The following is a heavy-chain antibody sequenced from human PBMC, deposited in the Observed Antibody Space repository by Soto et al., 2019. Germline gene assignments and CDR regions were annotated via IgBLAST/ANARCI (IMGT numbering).Heavy chain of an antibody. CDR3: ARDGHITNFYYHMDV. V-gene: IGHV3-23*01. J-gene: IGHJ6*03. CDR1: GFTFRNYA. Sequence: EEQLLESGGGLVQPGGSLRLSCAASGFTFRNYAMTWVRQGPGKGLEWVSTIGGGGVTTYYADSVRGRFTISRDNSKNTLFLQMSSLRAEDTALYCCARDGHITNFYYHMDVWGKGTTVIVSS. D-gene: IGHD3-3*01. CDR2: IGGGGVTT.